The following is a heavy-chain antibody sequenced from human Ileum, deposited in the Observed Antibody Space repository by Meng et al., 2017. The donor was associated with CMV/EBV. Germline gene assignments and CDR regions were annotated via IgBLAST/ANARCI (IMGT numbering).Heavy chain of an antibody. CDR3: AKHISGVRAFDI. J-gene: IGHJ3*02. CDR2: IKVDGSET. D-gene: IGHD2-21*01. CDR1: GITFSSSW. Sequence: GESLKISCAASGITFSSSWMTWVRQAPGKGLEWVANIKVDGSETYYVDSVKGRFTVSRDNAKNSLYLQMNSLGAEDAAVYYCAKHISGVRAFDIWGQGTVVTVSS. V-gene: IGHV3-7*01.